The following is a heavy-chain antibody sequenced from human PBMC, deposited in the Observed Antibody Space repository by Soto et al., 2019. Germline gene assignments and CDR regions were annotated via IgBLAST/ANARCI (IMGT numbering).Heavy chain of an antibody. CDR3: ATGPGNARYYYGMDV. CDR1: GFTFSSYG. D-gene: IGHD6-13*01. Sequence: GGSLRLSCAASGFTFSSYGMHWVRQAPGKGLEWVAVIWYDGSNKYYADSVKGRFTISRDNSKNTLYLQMNSLRAEDTAVYYCATGPGNARYYYGMDVWGQGTTVTVS. J-gene: IGHJ6*02. CDR2: IWYDGSNK. V-gene: IGHV3-33*01.